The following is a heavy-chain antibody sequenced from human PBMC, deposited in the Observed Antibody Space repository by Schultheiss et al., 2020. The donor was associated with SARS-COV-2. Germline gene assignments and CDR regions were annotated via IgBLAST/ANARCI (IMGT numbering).Heavy chain of an antibody. CDR1: GFTFSSYE. CDR3: ARMRNYYDSSDY. D-gene: IGHD3-22*01. CDR2: ISSSGSTI. J-gene: IGHJ4*02. V-gene: IGHV3-48*03. Sequence: GGSLRLSCAASGFTFSSYEMNWVRQAPGKGLEWVSYISSSGSTIYYADSVKGRFTISRDNAKNSLYLQMNSLRAEDTAVYYCARMRNYYDSSDYWGQGTLVTVSS.